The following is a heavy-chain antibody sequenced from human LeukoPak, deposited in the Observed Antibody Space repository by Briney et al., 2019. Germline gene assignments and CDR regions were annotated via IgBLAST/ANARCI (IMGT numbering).Heavy chain of an antibody. CDR2: ISYDGSNK. CDR3: AKARVMRDWDIVVVPAAPPDY. J-gene: IGHJ4*02. CDR1: GFTFSSYG. V-gene: IGHV3-30*18. D-gene: IGHD2-2*01. Sequence: PGGSLRLSCAASGFTFSSYGMHWVRQAPGKGLEWVAVISYDGSNKYYADSVKGRFTIPRDNSKNTLYLQMNSLRAEDTAVYYCAKARVMRDWDIVVVPAAPPDYWGQGTLVTVSS.